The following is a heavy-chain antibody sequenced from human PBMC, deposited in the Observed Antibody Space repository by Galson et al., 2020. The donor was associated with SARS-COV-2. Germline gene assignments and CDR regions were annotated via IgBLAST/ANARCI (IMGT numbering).Heavy chain of an antibody. CDR3: ARQLVSGHWYFDL. CDR2: IDPSDSYT. D-gene: IGHD1-26*01. J-gene: IGHJ2*01. Sequence: HGESLKISCKGSGYSFTSHWINWVRQMPGKGLEWMGKIDPSDSYTNYSPSFQGHVTISADKSISTAYLEWSSLKVSDTAMYYCARQLVSGHWYFDLWGRGTLVTVSS. CDR1: GYSFTSHW. V-gene: IGHV5-10-1*01.